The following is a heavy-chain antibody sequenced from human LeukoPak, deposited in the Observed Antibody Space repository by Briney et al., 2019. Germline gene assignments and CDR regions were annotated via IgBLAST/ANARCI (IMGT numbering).Heavy chain of an antibody. CDR2: INPNSGGT. CDR3: ARLHQQLNYYYYGMDV. Sequence: VASVKVSCKASGYTFTGYYMHWVRQAPGQGLEWMGWINPNSGGTNYAQKFQGRVTMTRDTSISTAYMELSRLRSDDTAVYYCARLHQQLNYYYYGMDVWGQGTTVTVSS. CDR1: GYTFTGYY. J-gene: IGHJ6*02. D-gene: IGHD6-13*01. V-gene: IGHV1-2*02.